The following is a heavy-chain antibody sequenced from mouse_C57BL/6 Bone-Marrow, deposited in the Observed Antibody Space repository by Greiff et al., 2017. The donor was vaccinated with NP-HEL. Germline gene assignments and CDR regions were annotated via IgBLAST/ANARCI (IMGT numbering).Heavy chain of an antibody. CDR3: TGGLPVLYAMDY. CDR2: IRLKSDNYAT. D-gene: IGHD2-4*01. V-gene: IGHV6-3*01. J-gene: IGHJ4*01. Sequence: EVKVEESGGGLVQPGGSMKLSCVASGFTFSNYWMNWVRQSPEKGLEWVAQIRLKSDNYATPYAESVKGRFTISRDDSKSSVYLQMNNLRAEDTGIYYCTGGLPVLYAMDYWGQGTSVTVSS. CDR1: GFTFSNYW.